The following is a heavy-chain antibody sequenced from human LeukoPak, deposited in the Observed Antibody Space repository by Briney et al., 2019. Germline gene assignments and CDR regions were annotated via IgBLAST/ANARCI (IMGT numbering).Heavy chain of an antibody. CDR2: INPNSGGT. CDR1: GYTFTGYY. D-gene: IGHD3-16*01. J-gene: IGHJ6*02. V-gene: IGHV1-2*02. Sequence: ASVKVSCKASGYTFTGYYMHWVRQAPGQGLEWMGWINPNSGGTNYAQKFQGRVTMSRDTSISTAYMELSRLRSDDTAVYYCARTRFDYYYYGMDVWGQGTTVTVSS. CDR3: ARTRFDYYYYGMDV.